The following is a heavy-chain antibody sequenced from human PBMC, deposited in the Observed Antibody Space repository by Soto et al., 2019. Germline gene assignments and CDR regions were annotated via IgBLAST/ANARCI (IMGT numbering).Heavy chain of an antibody. CDR2: ISSSSYI. Sequence: GGSLRLSCAASGFTFSSYSMNWVRQAPGKGLEWVSSISSSSYIYYADSVKGRFTISRDNAKNSLYLQMNSLRAEDTAVYYCARVRHAMTTVTTLFDPWGQGTLVTVSS. CDR3: ARVRHAMTTVTTLFDP. J-gene: IGHJ5*02. CDR1: GFTFSSYS. D-gene: IGHD4-17*01. V-gene: IGHV3-21*01.